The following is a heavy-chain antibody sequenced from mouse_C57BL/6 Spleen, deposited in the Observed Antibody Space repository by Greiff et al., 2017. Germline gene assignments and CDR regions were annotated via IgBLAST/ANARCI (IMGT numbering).Heavy chain of an antibody. CDR3: AREGEGSVIDY. J-gene: IGHJ2*01. CDR2: IYPGDGGT. V-gene: IGHV1-82*01. Sequence: QVQLQQSGPELVKPGASVKISCKASGYAFSSSWMNWVKQRPGQGLEWIGRIYPGDGGTNYNGKFKGKATLTADKSSSTADMQLSSLTSEDSAVYVCAREGEGSVIDYWGQGTTLTVSS. CDR1: GYAFSSSW.